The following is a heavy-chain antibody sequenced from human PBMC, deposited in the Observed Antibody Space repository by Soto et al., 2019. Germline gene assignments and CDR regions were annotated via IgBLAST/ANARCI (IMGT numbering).Heavy chain of an antibody. CDR1: GFTFSTYA. V-gene: IGHV3-30-3*01. J-gene: IGHJ4*02. Sequence: QVQLVESGGGVVQPGRSLRLSCAASGFTFSTYAMHWVRQAPGKGLDWVAVISYDGSKKYYADSVKGRFTISRDNSKNTLYLQMNSLRADETAVYYCARDRLGVAVAGHFDYWGQGTLVTVSS. CDR3: ARDRLGVAVAGHFDY. D-gene: IGHD6-19*01. CDR2: ISYDGSKK.